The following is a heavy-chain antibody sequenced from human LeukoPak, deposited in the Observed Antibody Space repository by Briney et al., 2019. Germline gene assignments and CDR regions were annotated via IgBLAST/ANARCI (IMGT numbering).Heavy chain of an antibody. Sequence: PSETLSLTCTVSGGSISGYYWGWIRQPPGKGLEWIGSIHYSGNTNYNPSLKSRVTVSVDTSKNQFSLRLYSVTATDTAVYYCARQGYISMYLDNWGLGALVTVSS. V-gene: IGHV4-59*08. CDR3: ARQGYISMYLDN. CDR1: GGSISGYY. CDR2: IHYSGNT. J-gene: IGHJ4*02. D-gene: IGHD6-13*01.